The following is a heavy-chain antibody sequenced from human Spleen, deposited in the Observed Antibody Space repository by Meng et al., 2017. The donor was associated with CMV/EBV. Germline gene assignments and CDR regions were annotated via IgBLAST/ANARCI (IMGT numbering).Heavy chain of an antibody. J-gene: IGHJ6*02. CDR1: GGSISSSSYY. V-gene: IGHV4-39*01. CDR3: ARLVGYCSSTSCYRDLTIYYGMDV. D-gene: IGHD2-2*02. Sequence: GSLRLSCTVSGGSISSSSYYWGWIRQPPGKGLEWIGSIYYSGSTYYNPSLKSRVTISVDTSKNQFSLKLSSVTAADTAVYYCARLVGYCSSTSCYRDLTIYYGMDVWGQGTTVTVSS. CDR2: IYYSGST.